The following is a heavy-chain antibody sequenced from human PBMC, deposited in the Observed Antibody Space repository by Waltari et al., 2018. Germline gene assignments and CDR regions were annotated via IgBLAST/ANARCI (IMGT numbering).Heavy chain of an antibody. D-gene: IGHD3-10*01. CDR3: ARGLFGNPSWFDP. Sequence: QVQLQQWGAGLLKPSETLSLTCAVYGGSFRGYYWSWIRQPPGKGLEWIGEINHSGSTNYNPSLKSRVTISVDTSKNQFSLKLSSVTAADTAVYYCARGLFGNPSWFDPWGQGTLVTVSS. CDR1: GGSFRGYY. CDR2: INHSGST. V-gene: IGHV4-34*01. J-gene: IGHJ5*02.